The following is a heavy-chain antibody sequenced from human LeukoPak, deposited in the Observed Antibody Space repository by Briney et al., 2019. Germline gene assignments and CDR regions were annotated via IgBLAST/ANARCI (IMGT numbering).Heavy chain of an antibody. J-gene: IGHJ4*02. V-gene: IGHV3-11*05. D-gene: IGHD3-22*01. CDR2: ISISSSYT. CDR3: ARDRGYYDSSYFDY. CDR1: VVTFSDYN. Sequence: GGSLRLSCADSVVTFSDYNMSWSRDAPGKGLGWGSYISISSSYTNYAESVKGRFTFSRDNAKNSLYLQMNSLRAEDTAVYYCARDRGYYDSSYFDYWGQGTLVTVSS.